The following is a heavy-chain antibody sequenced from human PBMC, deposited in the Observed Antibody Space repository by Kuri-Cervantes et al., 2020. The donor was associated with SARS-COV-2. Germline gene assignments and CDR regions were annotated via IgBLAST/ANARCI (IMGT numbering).Heavy chain of an antibody. V-gene: IGHV3-20*04. J-gene: IGHJ3*02. Sequence: GESLKISCAASGFTFDDYGMSWVRQAPGKGLEWVSGINWNGGSTGYADSVKGRFTISRDNAKNTLYLQMGSLRAEDMAVYYCARDPSFDIWGQGTMVTVSS. CDR1: GFTFDDYG. CDR3: ARDPSFDI. CDR2: INWNGGST.